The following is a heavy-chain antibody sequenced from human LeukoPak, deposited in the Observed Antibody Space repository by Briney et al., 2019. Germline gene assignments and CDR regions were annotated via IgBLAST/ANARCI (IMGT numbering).Heavy chain of an antibody. J-gene: IGHJ4*02. CDR3: ARFDYYDRGYFDY. D-gene: IGHD3-22*01. CDR2: IYYSGST. CDR1: GGSISSSSYY. V-gene: IGHV4-39*01. Sequence: PSETLSLTCTVSGGSISSSSYYWGWIRQPPGTGLEWIGSIYYSGSTYYNPSLKSRVTISVDTSKNQFSLKLSSVTAADTAVYYCARFDYYDRGYFDYWGQGTLVTVSS.